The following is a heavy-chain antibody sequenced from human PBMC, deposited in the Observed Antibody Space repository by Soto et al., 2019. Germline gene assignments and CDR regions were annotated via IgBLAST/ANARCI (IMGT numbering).Heavy chain of an antibody. V-gene: IGHV1-69*13. J-gene: IGHJ6*02. CDR3: ASVETQRYYYGMDV. CDR2: IIPIFGTA. D-gene: IGHD2-15*01. CDR1: GGTFSSYA. Sequence: ASVKVSCKASGGTFSSYAISWVRQALGQGLEWMGGIIPIFGTADYAQKFQGRVTITADESTSTAYMELSSLRSEDTAVYYCASVETQRYYYGMDVWGQGTTVTVSS.